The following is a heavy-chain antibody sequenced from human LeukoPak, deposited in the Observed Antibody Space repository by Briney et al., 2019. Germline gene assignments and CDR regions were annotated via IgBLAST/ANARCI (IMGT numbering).Heavy chain of an antibody. Sequence: GGSLRLSCAASGFTFSTYVMSWGRQAPGKGLEWVSAINANGDSIKYTASVKGRFIISRDNSKNTLYLQMNGLRVDDTAVYYCGRDWAFDIWGQGTTVTVSS. CDR2: INANGDSI. D-gene: IGHD2-21*01. CDR1: GFTFSTYV. J-gene: IGHJ3*02. CDR3: GRDWAFDI. V-gene: IGHV3-23*01.